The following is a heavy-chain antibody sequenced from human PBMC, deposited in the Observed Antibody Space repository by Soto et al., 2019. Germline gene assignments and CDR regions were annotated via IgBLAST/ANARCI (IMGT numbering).Heavy chain of an antibody. CDR3: AVDGCCCGSDWYSWGY. CDR2: IFPPVGTT. J-gene: IGHJ4*02. V-gene: IGHV1-69*06. Sequence: QEQLLQSGDEVRKPGSSVRLSCNASGGALKAYPISWLRQAPGQRLEWMGGIFPPVGTTAYAQRFQGRATITEDKATRTVYFVMSSVREEDTATYFCAVDGCCCGSDWYSWGYWVQGTQVPVTS. CDR1: GGALKAYP. D-gene: IGHD2-21*02.